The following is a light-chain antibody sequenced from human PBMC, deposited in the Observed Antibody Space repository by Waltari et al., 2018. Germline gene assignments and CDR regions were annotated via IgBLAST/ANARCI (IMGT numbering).Light chain of an antibody. Sequence: QLMLTQSPSASASLGASVKLTCTLSSGHSSSAIAWHQQQPEKGPRYLMKVNSDGSHIKGDGIPDRFSGSSSGAERYLTISSLQSEDEAEYYCQTGGFGIWVFGGGTKLTVL. J-gene: IGLJ3*02. CDR3: QTGGFGIWV. CDR2: VNSDGSH. V-gene: IGLV4-69*01. CDR1: SGHSSSA.